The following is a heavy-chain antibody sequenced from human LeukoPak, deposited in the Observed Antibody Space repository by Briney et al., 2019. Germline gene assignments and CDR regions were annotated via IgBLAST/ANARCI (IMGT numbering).Heavy chain of an antibody. J-gene: IGHJ6*04. V-gene: IGHV3-74*01. CDR3: ARGYGADV. CDR2: INSDGGNT. Sequence: GGFLRLSCAASGFNFRTYWMHWGRPAPGKGLVWVSRINSDGGNTTYADSVKGRFTVSRDNAMNTLYLQMHSLRAEDTALYFCARGYGADVWGKGTMVTVSS. CDR1: GFNFRTYW.